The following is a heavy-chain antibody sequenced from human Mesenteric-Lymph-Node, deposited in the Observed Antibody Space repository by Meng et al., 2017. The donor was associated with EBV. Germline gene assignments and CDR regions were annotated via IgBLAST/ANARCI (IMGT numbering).Heavy chain of an antibody. CDR2: VYYGGRA. Sequence: QEWELGLVNVLWTRSLTCTVSGDYISSRSYDWVWFRKPPGKGLVWIGNVYYGGRAYYNPSLKSRVTISADTSNNQFSLTLSSVTAADTAVYYCAGRRVASRWADYWGQGTLVTVSS. CDR3: AGRRVASRWADY. V-gene: IGHV4-39*01. D-gene: IGHD6-13*01. CDR1: GDYISSRSYD. J-gene: IGHJ4*02.